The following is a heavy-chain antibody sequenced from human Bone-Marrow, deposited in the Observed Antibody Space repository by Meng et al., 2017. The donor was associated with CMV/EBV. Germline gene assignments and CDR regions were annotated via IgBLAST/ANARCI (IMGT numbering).Heavy chain of an antibody. CDR3: AKDRVAARSTKCFDY. CDR2: IRYDGSNK. V-gene: IGHV3-30*02. CDR1: GFTFSSYG. Sequence: GGSLRLSCAASGFTFSSYGMHWVRQAPGKGLEWVAFIRYDGSNKYYADSVKGRFTISRDNSKNTLYLQMNSLRAEDTAVYYCAKDRVAARSTKCFDYWGQGTLVTVSS. J-gene: IGHJ4*02. D-gene: IGHD6-6*01.